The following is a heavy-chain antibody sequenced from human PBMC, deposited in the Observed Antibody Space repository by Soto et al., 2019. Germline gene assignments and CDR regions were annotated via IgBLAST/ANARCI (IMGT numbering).Heavy chain of an antibody. Sequence: VQLVESGGGLVQPGGSLRLSCVASEFSFSTYWMHWVRQAPGKGLMWVARIDTTGSTTTYADSVQGRFTISRDNAKNTMYLQMNSVRDEDTAIYFCVSVSAGQYYYGMDAWGQGTKVTVS. CDR3: VSVSAGQYYYGMDA. J-gene: IGHJ6*02. V-gene: IGHV3-74*01. CDR1: EFSFSTYW. D-gene: IGHD6-19*01. CDR2: IDTTGSTT.